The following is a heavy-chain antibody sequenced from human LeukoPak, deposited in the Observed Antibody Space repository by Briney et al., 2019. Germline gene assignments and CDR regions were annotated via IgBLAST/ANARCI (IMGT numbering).Heavy chain of an antibody. Sequence: GGSLRLSCAASGLTFSSYAMHWVRQAPGKGLEWVAVISYDGSNKYYADSVKGRFTISRDNSKNTLYLQMNSLRAEDTAVYYCARARQVELWLINAFDIWGQGTMVTVSS. CDR2: ISYDGSNK. D-gene: IGHD5-18*01. CDR1: GLTFSSYA. J-gene: IGHJ3*02. CDR3: ARARQVELWLINAFDI. V-gene: IGHV3-30*04.